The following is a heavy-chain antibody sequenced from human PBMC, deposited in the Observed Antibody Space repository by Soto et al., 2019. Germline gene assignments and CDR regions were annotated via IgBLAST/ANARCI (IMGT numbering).Heavy chain of an antibody. CDR3: AKDLLGQYSSGWYYFDY. CDR1: GFTFSSYA. Sequence: GSLRLSCAASGFTFSSYAMSWVRQAPGKGLEWVSAISGSGGSTYYADSVKGRFTISRDNSKNTLYLQMNSLRAEDTAVYYCAKDLLGQYSSGWYYFDYWGQGTLVTVSS. J-gene: IGHJ4*02. D-gene: IGHD6-19*01. V-gene: IGHV3-23*01. CDR2: ISGSGGST.